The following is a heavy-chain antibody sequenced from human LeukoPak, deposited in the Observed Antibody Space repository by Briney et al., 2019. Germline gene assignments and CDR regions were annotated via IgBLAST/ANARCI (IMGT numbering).Heavy chain of an antibody. V-gene: IGHV3-48*03. CDR2: ISSSGNTI. CDR3: ARSRPMIVVVTSDGFDF. CDR1: GFTFSSYE. D-gene: IGHD3-22*01. Sequence: GGSLRLSCAASGFTFSSYEMNWVRQAPGKGLEWVSYISSSGNTIYYADSVKGRFTLSRDNAKNSLYLQMNSLRAEDTAVYYCARSRPMIVVVTSDGFDFWGQGKMVTVSS. J-gene: IGHJ3*01.